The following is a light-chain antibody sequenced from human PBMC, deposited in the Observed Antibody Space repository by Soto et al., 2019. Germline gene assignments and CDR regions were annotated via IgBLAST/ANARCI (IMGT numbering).Light chain of an antibody. CDR1: STDVGGYNF. J-gene: IGLJ1*01. CDR2: EVT. Sequence: QSALTQPASVSGSPGQSITISRTGTSTDVGGYNFVSWYQQHPDKAPKLLIYEVTNRPSGVSNRFSGSKSGNTASLTISGLQTEDEADYYCSSYTSTGTPVFGTGTKVTVL. CDR3: SSYTSTGTPV. V-gene: IGLV2-14*01.